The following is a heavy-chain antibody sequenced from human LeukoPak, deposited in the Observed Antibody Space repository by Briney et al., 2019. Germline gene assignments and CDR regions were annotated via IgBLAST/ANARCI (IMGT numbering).Heavy chain of an antibody. J-gene: IGHJ6*02. Sequence: ASVKVSCKASGYTFTSYGISWVRQAPGQGLEWMGWISAYNGNTNYAQKLQGRVTMTTDTSTSTAYMERRSLRSDDTAVYYCARDPAGTGHPYYYYGMDVWGQGTTVTVSS. D-gene: IGHD6-13*01. V-gene: IGHV1-18*01. CDR1: GYTFTSYG. CDR3: ARDPAGTGHPYYYYGMDV. CDR2: ISAYNGNT.